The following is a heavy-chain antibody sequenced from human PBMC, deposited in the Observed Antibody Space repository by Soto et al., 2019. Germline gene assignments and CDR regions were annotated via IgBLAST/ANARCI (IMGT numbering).Heavy chain of an antibody. Sequence: PSDTLSLTCAVYGGSFSGYYWSWIRQPPGKGLEWIGEINHSGSTNYNPSLKSRVTISVDTSKNQFSLKLSSVTAADTAVYYCARGVLLWFGELLYQSNWFDPWGQGTLVTVSS. J-gene: IGHJ5*02. D-gene: IGHD3-10*01. CDR3: ARGVLLWFGELLYQSNWFDP. CDR2: INHSGST. V-gene: IGHV4-34*01. CDR1: GGSFSGYY.